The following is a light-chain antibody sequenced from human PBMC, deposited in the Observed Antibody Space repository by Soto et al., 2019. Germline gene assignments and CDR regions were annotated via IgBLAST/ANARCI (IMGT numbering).Light chain of an antibody. Sequence: QSVLTQPPSVSAAPGQKVTISCSGSSSNIGNNYVSWYQQLPGTAPKLLIYDNNQRPSGIPDRFSGSKSGTSATLGITGLQTGDEADYYCATWDGSLSVGVFGGGTKVTVL. J-gene: IGLJ2*01. V-gene: IGLV1-51*01. CDR1: SSNIGNNY. CDR2: DNN. CDR3: ATWDGSLSVGV.